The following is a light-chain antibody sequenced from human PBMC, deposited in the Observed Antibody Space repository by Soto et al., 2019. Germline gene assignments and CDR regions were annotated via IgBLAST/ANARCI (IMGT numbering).Light chain of an antibody. Sequence: DIQMTQSPSSVSASVGDRVTITCRASQGISSYLVWHQQKAGKAPKSLIYAASTLQTGVPSRFSGSGSGTEFTLTISSLQPEDSATYYCRQHNSFPITFGQGTRLEIK. CDR1: QGISSY. CDR2: AAS. V-gene: IGKV1-9*01. CDR3: RQHNSFPIT. J-gene: IGKJ5*01.